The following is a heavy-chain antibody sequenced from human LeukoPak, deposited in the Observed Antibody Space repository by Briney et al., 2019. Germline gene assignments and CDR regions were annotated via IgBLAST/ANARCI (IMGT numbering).Heavy chain of an antibody. J-gene: IGHJ4*02. CDR2: ISSSRRDI. CDR1: GFTFSSYS. CDR3: AREGTVQYYDMLTGYSGWEFDY. Sequence: KAGGSLRLSCAASGFTFSSYSMNWVRPALGKGLEWVSSISSSRRDIYYAGPVKGRFTISTDNAKNSLYLQMNSLRAEDTPVYYCAREGTVQYYDMLTGYSGWEFDYWGQGTLVTVSS. D-gene: IGHD3-9*01. V-gene: IGHV3-21*01.